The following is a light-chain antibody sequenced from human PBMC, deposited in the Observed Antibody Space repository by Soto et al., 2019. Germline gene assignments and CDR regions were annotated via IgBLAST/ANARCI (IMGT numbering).Light chain of an antibody. CDR2: DDS. V-gene: IGLV3-21*02. CDR1: NIGTKS. Sequence: SYELTQSPSVSVAPGQTARITCGGNNIGTKSVHWFQQRPGRAPVLVVFDDSDRPSGIPEQFSGSKSGSTATLTITRVEAGDEADYYCQVWDSSLLHHVFGTGTKVTVL. CDR3: QVWDSSLLHHV. J-gene: IGLJ1*01.